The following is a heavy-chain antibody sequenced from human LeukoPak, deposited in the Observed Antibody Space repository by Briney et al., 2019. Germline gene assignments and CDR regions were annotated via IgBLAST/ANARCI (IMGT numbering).Heavy chain of an antibody. V-gene: IGHV4-4*07. J-gene: IGHJ3*02. CDR3: ARSGSYANDAFDI. Sequence: SETLSLTCSVSGGSISSYYWSWIRQPAGKGLEWIGRMYLSGNTNYNPSLKSRVTMSPDTPKNQFSLKLSSVTAADTAVYYCARSGSYANDAFDIWGQGTMVTVSS. D-gene: IGHD1-26*01. CDR1: GGSISSYY. CDR2: MYLSGNT.